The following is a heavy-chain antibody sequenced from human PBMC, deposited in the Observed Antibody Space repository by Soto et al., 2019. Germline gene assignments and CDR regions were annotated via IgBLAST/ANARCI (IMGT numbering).Heavy chain of an antibody. J-gene: IGHJ6*01. D-gene: IGHD5-12*01. CDR1: GGYISSGDYY. CDR2: IYYSGST. CDR3: AREWHYYGMDV. V-gene: IGHV4-30-4*01. Sequence: QVQLQESGPGLVKPSQTLSLTCTVSGGYISSGDYYWIWISQPPGKSLERIGYIYYSGSTYYNTSLKSRVTISVDTSKNHFPLKLSSLTAADTAVYYCAREWHYYGMDVWGQGPTVTGSS.